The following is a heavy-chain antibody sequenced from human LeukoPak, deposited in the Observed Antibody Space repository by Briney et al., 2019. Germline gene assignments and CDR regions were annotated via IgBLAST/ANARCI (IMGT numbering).Heavy chain of an antibody. CDR3: AKDGYSSSSLGY. Sequence: PGGSLRLSCAASGFTFSSYGMHWVRQAPGKGLEWVAVIWYDGSNKYYADSVKGRFTISRDNSKNTLYLQMNSLRAEDTAVYYCAKDGYSSSSLGYWGQGTLVTVSS. D-gene: IGHD6-6*01. V-gene: IGHV3-33*06. CDR2: IWYDGSNK. CDR1: GFTFSSYG. J-gene: IGHJ4*02.